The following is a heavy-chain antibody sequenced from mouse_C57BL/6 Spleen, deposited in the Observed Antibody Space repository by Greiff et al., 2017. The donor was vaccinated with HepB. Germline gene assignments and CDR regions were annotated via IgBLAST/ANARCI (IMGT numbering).Heavy chain of an antibody. D-gene: IGHD1-1*01. CDR1: GFSLSTSGMG. CDR3: ARVYYGSSYGYWYFDV. J-gene: IGHJ1*03. CDR2: IYWDDDK. Sequence: QVTLKVSGPGILQSSQTLSLTCSFSGFSLSTSGMGVSWIRQPSGKGLEWLAHIYWDDDKRYNPSLKSRLTISKDTSRNQVFLKITSVDTADTATYYCARVYYGSSYGYWYFDVWGTGTTVTVSS. V-gene: IGHV8-12*01.